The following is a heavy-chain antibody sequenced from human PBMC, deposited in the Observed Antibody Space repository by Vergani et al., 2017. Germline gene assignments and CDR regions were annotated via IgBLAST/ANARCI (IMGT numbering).Heavy chain of an antibody. CDR2: IYYIGNT. V-gene: IGHV4-59*08. Sequence: QVQLQESGPGLLKPSETLSLTCTVSGGPISSYYWSWIRQPPGKGLEWIGYIYYIGNTNYNPSLKSRVTISVDTSKNRFSLKLSSVTAADTAVYYCARHLRDGYNRGADAFDIWGQGTMVTVSS. D-gene: IGHD5-24*01. CDR1: GGPISSYY. J-gene: IGHJ3*02. CDR3: ARHLRDGYNRGADAFDI.